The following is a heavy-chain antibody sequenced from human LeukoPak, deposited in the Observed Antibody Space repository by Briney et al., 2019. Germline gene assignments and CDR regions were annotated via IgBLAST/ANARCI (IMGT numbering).Heavy chain of an antibody. CDR1: GGSISSYY. Sequence: SETLSLTCTVSGGSISSYYWSWIRQPPGKGLEWIGYIYYSGSTNYNPSLKSRVTISVDTSKNQFSLKLSSVTAADTAVYYCARALIAAAGNRPDWFDPWGQGTLVTVSS. D-gene: IGHD6-13*01. V-gene: IGHV4-59*01. CDR3: ARALIAAAGNRPDWFDP. CDR2: IYYSGST. J-gene: IGHJ5*02.